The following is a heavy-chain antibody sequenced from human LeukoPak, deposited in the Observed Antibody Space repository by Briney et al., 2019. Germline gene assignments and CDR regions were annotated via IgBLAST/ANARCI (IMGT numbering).Heavy chain of an antibody. CDR2: IYPGDSDT. CDR3: ARHDSCSSTSCYFDY. D-gene: IGHD2-2*01. Sequence: GESLKISCKGSGYSFTSQWIGWVRQMPGKGLEWMGIIYPGDSDTRYSPSFQGQVIISADKSINTAYLQWSSLKASDTAMYYCARHDSCSSTSCYFDYWGQGTLVTVSS. J-gene: IGHJ4*02. V-gene: IGHV5-51*01. CDR1: GYSFTSQW.